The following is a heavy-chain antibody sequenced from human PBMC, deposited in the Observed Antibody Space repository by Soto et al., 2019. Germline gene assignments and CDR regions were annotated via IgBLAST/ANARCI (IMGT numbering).Heavy chain of an antibody. Sequence: EASVKVSCKASGYTFSNFAMHWVRQAPGQRLEWMGWINAGNWNTKYSQKFQGRVTITRDTSASTAYMELSSLRSEDTAVYYCARDLSELAVAGTYYYYGMDVWGQGTTVTVSS. CDR2: INAGNWNT. V-gene: IGHV1-3*01. CDR1: GYTFSNFA. J-gene: IGHJ6*02. D-gene: IGHD6-19*01. CDR3: ARDLSELAVAGTYYYYGMDV.